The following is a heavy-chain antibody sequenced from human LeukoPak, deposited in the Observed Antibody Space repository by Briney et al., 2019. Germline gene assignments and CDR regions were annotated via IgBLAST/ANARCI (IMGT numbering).Heavy chain of an antibody. V-gene: IGHV3-48*03. CDR1: GFTFSSNE. Sequence: SLRLSCAASGFTFSSNEMNWVRQAPGKGLEWVSYISSNGITIYYADSVKSRFTISRDNANNSLYLQMNSPSAGDTAVYYCARGYSSGPLSDDAFDIWGRGTMVTVSS. CDR3: ARGYSSGPLSDDAFDI. J-gene: IGHJ3*02. D-gene: IGHD6-19*01. CDR2: ISSNGITI.